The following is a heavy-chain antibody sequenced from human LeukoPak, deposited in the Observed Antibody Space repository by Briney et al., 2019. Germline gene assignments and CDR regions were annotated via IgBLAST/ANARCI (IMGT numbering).Heavy chain of an antibody. Sequence: PSETLSLTCAVSGYSISSGYYWGWIREPPGKGLEWIGSINDSGSTYDNPSLASRVTISVDTSKNQFSLKLSSVTAADTAVYYCARRRLSGVPAATNHDAFDIWGQGTMVTVSS. CDR2: INDSGST. V-gene: IGHV4-38-2*01. J-gene: IGHJ3*02. CDR1: GYSISSGYY. D-gene: IGHD2-2*01. CDR3: ARRRLSGVPAATNHDAFDI.